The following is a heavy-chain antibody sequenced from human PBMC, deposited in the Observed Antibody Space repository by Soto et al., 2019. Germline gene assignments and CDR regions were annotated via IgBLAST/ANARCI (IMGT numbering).Heavy chain of an antibody. CDR1: GFSLTTSGRG. V-gene: IGHV2-5*02. CDR2: FFWGDDK. D-gene: IGHD3-16*01. J-gene: IGHJ3*01. Sequence: QITLKESGPTLVKPTQTLTLTCTFSGFSLTTSGRGVGWIRQPPGKALEWLALFFWGDDKRYSPSLKTRLTISKDTSKTQVVLTMTNMGPEDTATSYCAHSLAMIEAFDVWGQGTVVTVSS. CDR3: AHSLAMIEAFDV.